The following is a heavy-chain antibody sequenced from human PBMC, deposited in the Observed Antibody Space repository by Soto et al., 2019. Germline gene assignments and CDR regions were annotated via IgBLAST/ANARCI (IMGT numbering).Heavy chain of an antibody. Sequence: QLQLQESGPGLVKPSETLSLTCTVSGGSISSSSYYWGWIRQPPGKGLEWIGSIYYSGSTYYNPSLKSRVTISVDTSKNQFSLKLSSVTAADTAVYYCARRTVGPYGSGSYWFPLYYFDYWGQGTLVTVSS. CDR1: GGSISSSSYY. CDR2: IYYSGST. J-gene: IGHJ4*02. V-gene: IGHV4-39*01. CDR3: ARRTVGPYGSGSYWFPLYYFDY. D-gene: IGHD3-10*01.